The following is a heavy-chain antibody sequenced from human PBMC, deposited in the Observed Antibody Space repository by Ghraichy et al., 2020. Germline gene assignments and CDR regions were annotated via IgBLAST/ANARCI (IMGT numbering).Heavy chain of an antibody. CDR1: GYTFTGYY. CDR3: ARDYVILTGNYVGMDV. Sequence: ASVKVSCKASGYTFTGYYMYWVRQAPGQGLEWMGWINPNSGGTNYAQKFQGRVTMTRDTSISTAYMELSSLRSDDTAVYYCARDYVILTGNYVGMDVWGQGTTVTVSS. CDR2: INPNSGGT. V-gene: IGHV1-2*02. D-gene: IGHD3-9*01. J-gene: IGHJ6*02.